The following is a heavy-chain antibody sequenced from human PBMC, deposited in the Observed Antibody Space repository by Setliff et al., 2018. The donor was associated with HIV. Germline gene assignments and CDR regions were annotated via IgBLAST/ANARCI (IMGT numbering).Heavy chain of an antibody. Sequence: PSETLSLTCNVSGASINSGSIYWSWVRRPAGGGLEWIGHMHANGLTTYNPSLRSRAAISMETSKNQFSLRLSAVTAADSAIYYCAGLDSADYFVGVLNFWGQGTRVTVSS. D-gene: IGHD3-22*01. CDR3: AGLDSADYFVGVLNF. V-gene: IGHV4-61*09. CDR2: MHANGLT. J-gene: IGHJ4*03. CDR1: GASINSGSIY.